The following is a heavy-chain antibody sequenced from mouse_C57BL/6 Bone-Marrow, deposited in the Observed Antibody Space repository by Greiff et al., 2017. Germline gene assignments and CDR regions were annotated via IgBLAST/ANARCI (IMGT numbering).Heavy chain of an antibody. J-gene: IGHJ1*03. V-gene: IGHV2-2*01. D-gene: IGHD1-1*02. CDR3: ASYDWYFDV. CDR2: IWSGGST. Sequence: QVQLQQSGPGLVQHSQSLSITCTVSGFSLTSYGVHWVRQSPGKGLELLGVIWSGGSTDYNAAFISRQSLSKDNSKSQVFFKMNSLQEDDTAIYYCASYDWYFDVWGTGTTVTVSS. CDR1: GFSLTSYG.